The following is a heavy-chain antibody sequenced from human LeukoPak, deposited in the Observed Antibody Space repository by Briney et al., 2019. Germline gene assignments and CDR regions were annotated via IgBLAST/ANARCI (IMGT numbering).Heavy chain of an antibody. D-gene: IGHD3-10*01. V-gene: IGHV3-48*03. CDR3: ASSWFGEFLESYMDV. CDR2: ISSSGSTI. Sequence: HPGGSLRLSCAASGFTFSSYEMNWVRQAPGKGLEWVSYISSSGSTIYYADSVKGRFTISRDNAKNSLYLQMNSLRAEDTAVYYCASSWFGEFLESYMDVWGKGTTVTISS. J-gene: IGHJ6*03. CDR1: GFTFSSYE.